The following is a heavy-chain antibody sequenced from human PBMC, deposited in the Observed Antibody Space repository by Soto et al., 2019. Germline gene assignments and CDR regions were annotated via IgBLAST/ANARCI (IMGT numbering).Heavy chain of an antibody. CDR3: ARERGRRYGDAFDI. CDR1: GFTFSSYA. D-gene: IGHD4-17*01. CDR2: ISYDGSNK. J-gene: IGHJ3*02. V-gene: IGHV3-30-3*01. Sequence: QVQLVESGGGVVQPGRSLRLSCAASGFTFSSYAMHWVRQAPGKGLEWVAVISYDGSNKYYADSVQGRFTISRDNSKYTLYLQMNSLRAEDTAVYYCARERGRRYGDAFDIWGRGTMVTVSS.